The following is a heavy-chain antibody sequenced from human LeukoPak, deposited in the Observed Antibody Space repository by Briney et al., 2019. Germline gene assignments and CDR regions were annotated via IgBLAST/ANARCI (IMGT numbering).Heavy chain of an antibody. D-gene: IGHD7-27*01. Sequence: PGGSLRLSCAASGFTFSSYAMSWVRQAPGKGLEWVSSISDSGGSTYYADPVKGRFTISRDNSKNTLYLQMNSLRAEDTAVYYCAKDLWARDYWGQGTLVTVSS. V-gene: IGHV3-23*01. J-gene: IGHJ4*02. CDR2: ISDSGGST. CDR1: GFTFSSYA. CDR3: AKDLWARDY.